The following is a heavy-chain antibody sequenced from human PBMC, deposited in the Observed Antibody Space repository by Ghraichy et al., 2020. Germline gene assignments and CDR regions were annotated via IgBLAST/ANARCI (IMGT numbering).Heavy chain of an antibody. Sequence: QTLSLTCTVSGGSISSYYWSWIRQPPGKGLEWIGYIYYSGSTNYNPSLKSRVTISVDTSKNQFSLKLSSVTAADTAVYYCARGSSGWYVSGANFDYWGQGTLVTVSS. CDR3: ARGSSGWYVSGANFDY. D-gene: IGHD6-19*01. J-gene: IGHJ4*02. CDR1: GGSISSYY. CDR2: IYYSGST. V-gene: IGHV4-59*01.